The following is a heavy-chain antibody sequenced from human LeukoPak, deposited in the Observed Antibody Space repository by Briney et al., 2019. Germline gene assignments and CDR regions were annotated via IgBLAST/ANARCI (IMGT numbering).Heavy chain of an antibody. CDR2: IKQDGNEK. CDR1: GFRFNTYW. CDR3: AREGGDGSGIYFDC. Sequence: SGGSLRLSCAASGFRFNTYWMSWVRQAPGKGREWVANIKQDGNEKYYADSVKGRFTISRDNGKNSLDLQMNSLRADDTAVYYCAREGGDGSGIYFDCWGQGTLVTVSS. D-gene: IGHD3-10*01. V-gene: IGHV3-7*01. J-gene: IGHJ4*02.